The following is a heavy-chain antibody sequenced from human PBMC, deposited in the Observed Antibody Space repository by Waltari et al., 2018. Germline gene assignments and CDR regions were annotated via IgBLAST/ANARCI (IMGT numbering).Heavy chain of an antibody. V-gene: IGHV1-8*01. D-gene: IGHD3-22*01. CDR3: ARGLRWLFFASAQGIDP. CDR2: MNPDGGNP. CDR1: GYTFTSYD. J-gene: IGHJ5*02. Sequence: QVQLVQSGAEVKKPGASVKVSCKASGYTFTSYDINWVRQATGQGLEWMGWMNPDGGNPGYAQKFQGRVTKNRKSSRSTAYMELSSLRSEDTAVYYCARGLRWLFFASAQGIDPWGQGTLVIVSS.